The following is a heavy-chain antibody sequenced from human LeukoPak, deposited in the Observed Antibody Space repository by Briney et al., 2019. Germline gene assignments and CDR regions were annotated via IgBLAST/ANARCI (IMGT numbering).Heavy chain of an antibody. J-gene: IGHJ5*02. CDR1: GFTFSTNA. CDR3: AKAKYDYGDPVGWFDP. V-gene: IGHV3-23*01. Sequence: GGSLRLSCAASGFTFSTNAMSCVRQAPGKGLVWVSGILGSGVATFYADSVKGRFTISRDNSKNTLYLQMDSLRAEDTAVYYCAKAKYDYGDPVGWFDPWGQGTLVTVSS. D-gene: IGHD4/OR15-4a*01. CDR2: ILGSGVAT.